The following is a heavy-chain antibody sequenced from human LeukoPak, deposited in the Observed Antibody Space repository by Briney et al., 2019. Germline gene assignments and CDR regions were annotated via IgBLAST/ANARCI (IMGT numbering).Heavy chain of an antibody. CDR1: GFTFDDYA. Sequence: GGSLRLSCAASGFTFDDYAMHWVRQAPGKGLEWVSGISWNSGSIGYADSVKGRFTISRDNAKNSLYLQMNSLRAEDTALYYCAKEVPFTGWFDPWGQGTLVTVSS. V-gene: IGHV3-9*01. J-gene: IGHJ5*02. CDR2: ISWNSGSI. CDR3: AKEVPFTGWFDP.